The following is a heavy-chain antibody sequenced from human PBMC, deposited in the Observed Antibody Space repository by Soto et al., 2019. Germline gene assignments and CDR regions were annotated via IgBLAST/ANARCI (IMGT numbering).Heavy chain of an antibody. CDR1: GFTFSNYA. J-gene: IGHJ3*02. D-gene: IGHD5-12*01. V-gene: IGHV3-23*01. CDR3: AKGNKEATIKGHDAFDI. Sequence: PGGSLRLSCAASGFTFSNYAMSWVRQAPGKGLEWVSTISGSGRTTYYSDSVKDRFTISRDNSYNTLYLQMNSLRAEDTALFYCAKGNKEATIKGHDAFDIWGQGIMVTVSS. CDR2: ISGSGRTT.